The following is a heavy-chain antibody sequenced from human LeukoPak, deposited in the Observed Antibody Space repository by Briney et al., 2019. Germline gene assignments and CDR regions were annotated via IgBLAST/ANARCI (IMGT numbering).Heavy chain of an antibody. CDR2: IKQDGSEK. V-gene: IGHV3-7*01. D-gene: IGHD6-13*01. J-gene: IGHJ4*02. CDR3: TREGILAGVDY. Sequence: GGSLRLSCVASGFTFTSYWMSWVRQAPGKGLEWVANIKQDGSEKNYVDSVKGRFTISRDNAKNSMPLQMNSLRAEDTAVYYCTREGILAGVDYWGQGTLVTVSS. CDR1: GFTFTSYW.